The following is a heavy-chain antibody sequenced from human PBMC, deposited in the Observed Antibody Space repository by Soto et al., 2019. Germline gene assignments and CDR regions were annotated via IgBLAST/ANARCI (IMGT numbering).Heavy chain of an antibody. J-gene: IGHJ4*02. Sequence: SETLSLTCTVSGGSVSSGSYYWSWIRRPPGKGLEWIGYIYYSGSTNYNPSLKSRVTISVDTSKNQFSLKLSSVTAADTAVYYCARESDAYYDSSGYSDYWGQGTLVTVSS. D-gene: IGHD3-22*01. V-gene: IGHV4-61*01. CDR1: GGSVSSGSYY. CDR2: IYYSGST. CDR3: ARESDAYYDSSGYSDY.